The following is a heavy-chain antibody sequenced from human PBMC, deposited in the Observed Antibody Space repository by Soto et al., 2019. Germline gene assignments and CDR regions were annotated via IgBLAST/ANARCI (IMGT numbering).Heavy chain of an antibody. D-gene: IGHD2-15*01. Sequence: QVQLQESGPGLVKPSQTLSLTCTVSGSSISSGSYYWSWIRQHPAKGLEWIGYIYHSGSTYYNPSLKSRATISLDTSKNQSSLTLSSVTAADTAVYYCARDYMAVVDWGQGTLVTVSS. CDR3: ARDYMAVVD. CDR2: IYHSGST. V-gene: IGHV4-31*03. CDR1: GSSISSGSYY. J-gene: IGHJ4*02.